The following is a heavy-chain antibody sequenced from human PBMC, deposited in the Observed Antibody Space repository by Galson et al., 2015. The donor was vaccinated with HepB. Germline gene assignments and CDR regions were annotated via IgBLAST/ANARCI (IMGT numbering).Heavy chain of an antibody. V-gene: IGHV3-30*03. CDR3: ARSEPRTWHNFDY. J-gene: IGHJ4*02. Sequence: SLRLSCAGSRVTFCCYDMHWVRQAPGRGMEWVAVISQDGSITHHADSVKGRFTISRDNSKNTLYLQMNSLRTEDAAVFYCARSEPRTWHNFDYWGQGTLVTVSS. D-gene: IGHD1-14*01. CDR2: ISQDGSIT. CDR1: RVTFCCYD.